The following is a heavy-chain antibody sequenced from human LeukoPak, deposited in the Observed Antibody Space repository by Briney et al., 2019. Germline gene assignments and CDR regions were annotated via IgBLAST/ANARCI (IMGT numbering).Heavy chain of an antibody. CDR3: ARDRGSTMVRSFDI. V-gene: IGHV3-23*01. J-gene: IGHJ3*02. Sequence: GGSLRLSCAASGFTFSSYAMSWVRQAPGKGLEWVSAISGSGGSTYYADSVKGRFTISRDNSKNTRYLQMNSVRAEDTALYYCARDRGSTMVRSFDIWGQGTVVTVSS. CDR1: GFTFSSYA. D-gene: IGHD4/OR15-4a*01. CDR2: ISGSGGST.